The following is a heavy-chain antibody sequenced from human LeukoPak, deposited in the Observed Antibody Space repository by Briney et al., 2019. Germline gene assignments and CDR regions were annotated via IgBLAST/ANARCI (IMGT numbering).Heavy chain of an antibody. V-gene: IGHV4-30-2*01. CDR2: IYHSGST. Sequence: PSETLSLTCAVSGGSISSGGYSWSWIRQPPGKGLEWIGYIYHSGSTYYNPSLKSRVTISVDRSKNQFSLKLSSVTAADTAVYYCARARRSGSYIWRGSLDAFDIWGQGTMVTVSS. CDR1: GGSISSGGYS. D-gene: IGHD1-26*01. J-gene: IGHJ3*02. CDR3: ARARRSGSYIWRGSLDAFDI.